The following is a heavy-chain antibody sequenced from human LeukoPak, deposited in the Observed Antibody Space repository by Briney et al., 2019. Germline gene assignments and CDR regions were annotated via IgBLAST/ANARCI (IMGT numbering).Heavy chain of an antibody. CDR3: AKDYSGSYAWLDY. D-gene: IGHD1-26*01. V-gene: IGHV3-30*18. J-gene: IGHJ4*02. CDR2: ISYDGSNK. CDR1: GFTFSSYG. Sequence: GGSLRLSCAASGFTFSSYGMHWVRQAPGKGLEWVAVISYDGSNKYYADSVKGRFTISRDNSKNTLYLQMNSLRAEDTAVYYCAKDYSGSYAWLDYWGQGTLVTVSS.